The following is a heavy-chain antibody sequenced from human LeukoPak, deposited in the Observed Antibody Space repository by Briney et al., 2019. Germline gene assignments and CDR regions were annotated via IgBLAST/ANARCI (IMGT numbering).Heavy chain of an antibody. V-gene: IGHV3-30*18. CDR2: ISYDGSNT. CDR1: GFIFRSYG. CDR3: ANARSSGWYESDY. J-gene: IGHJ4*02. D-gene: IGHD6-19*01. Sequence: GGSLRLSCEASGFIFRSYGFHWVRQAPGEGLEWVAVISYDGSNTYYADSVKGRFTISRDNFKNTVYLQMNSLRADDTAVYYCANARSSGWYESDYWGQGTLVTVSS.